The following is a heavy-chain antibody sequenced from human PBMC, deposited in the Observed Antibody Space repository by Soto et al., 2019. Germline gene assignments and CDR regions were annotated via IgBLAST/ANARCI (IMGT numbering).Heavy chain of an antibody. J-gene: IGHJ4*02. Sequence: ASVKVSCKTSGYKFTDYYVQWVRQAPGQGPEWMGWINPNSGGTNYAQKFQGWVTMTRDTSITTAYMELSRLRSDDTAVYYCARGGDGYNFGAVYWGQGTPVTVSS. CDR2: INPNSGGT. D-gene: IGHD2-21*01. V-gene: IGHV1-2*04. CDR3: ARGGDGYNFGAVY. CDR1: GYKFTDYY.